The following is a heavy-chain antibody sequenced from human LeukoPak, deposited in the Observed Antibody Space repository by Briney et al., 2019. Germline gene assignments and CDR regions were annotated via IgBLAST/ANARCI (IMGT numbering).Heavy chain of an antibody. V-gene: IGHV3-23*01. D-gene: IGHD6-19*01. CDR2: ISGSGGST. CDR3: ARVGSIAVAGYIDY. CDR1: GFTFSSYA. J-gene: IGHJ4*02. Sequence: GGSLRLSCAASGFTFSSYAMSWVRQAPGKGLEWVSAISGSGGSTYYADSVKGRFTISRDNSKNTLYLQMNSLRDEDTAVYYCARVGSIAVAGYIDYWGQGTLVTVSS.